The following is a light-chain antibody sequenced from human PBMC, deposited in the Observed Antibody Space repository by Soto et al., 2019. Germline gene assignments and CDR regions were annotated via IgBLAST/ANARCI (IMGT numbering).Light chain of an antibody. CDR2: GAS. J-gene: IGKJ1*01. CDR1: QSVSSN. V-gene: IGKV3-15*01. Sequence: EIVMTQSPATLSVSPGERATLSCRASQSVSSNLAWYQQKPGQAPRLLIYGASNRATGIPARFSGSGSGTDYTLTISGVQSDDCAVYYCQQYNNWPQTFGQGTKVEIK. CDR3: QQYNNWPQT.